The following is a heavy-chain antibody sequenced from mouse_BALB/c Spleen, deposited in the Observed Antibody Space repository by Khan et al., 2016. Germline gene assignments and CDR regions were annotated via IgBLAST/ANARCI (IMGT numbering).Heavy chain of an antibody. CDR1: GYSITSDYA. J-gene: IGHJ4*01. V-gene: IGHV3-2*02. CDR2: IIYSGST. Sequence: EVKLVESGPGLMKPSQSLSLTCTVTGYSITSDYAWNWIRQFPGNKLEWMGYIIYSGSTTYTPSLNSRISLTRDTSKNQFFLQLNSVTIEDTATYYCASDGPNYAMDYWGQGTSVTVSS. CDR3: ASDGPNYAMDY. D-gene: IGHD2-3*01.